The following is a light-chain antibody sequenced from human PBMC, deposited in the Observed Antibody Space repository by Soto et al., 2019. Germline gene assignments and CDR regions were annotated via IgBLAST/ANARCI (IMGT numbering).Light chain of an antibody. Sequence: EIVLTQSPGTLSLSPGERATLSCRASQSVTSSYLAWYQQKPGQAPRHLIYGASSRATGVPDRFSGSGSGTDFTLTISRLEPEDFAVYYCQHYDSSPPYTFGQGTKLDSK. J-gene: IGKJ2*01. CDR2: GAS. CDR3: QHYDSSPPYT. V-gene: IGKV3-20*01. CDR1: QSVTSSY.